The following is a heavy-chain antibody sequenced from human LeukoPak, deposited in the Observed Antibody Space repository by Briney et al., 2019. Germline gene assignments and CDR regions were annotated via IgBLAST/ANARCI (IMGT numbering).Heavy chain of an antibody. CDR2: IYHSGNT. CDR1: GGSFSGYY. D-gene: IGHD3-10*01. Sequence: PSETLSLTCHVYGGSFSGYYWGWIRQPPGKGREWIGSIYHSGNTYYNPSLKTQVTIPVDTSKNQFSLKLSSVTAADMAVYYWGRRGPWVRYFDYWGQGTLVPVS. V-gene: IGHV4-34*01. CDR3: GRRGPWVRYFDY. J-gene: IGHJ4*02.